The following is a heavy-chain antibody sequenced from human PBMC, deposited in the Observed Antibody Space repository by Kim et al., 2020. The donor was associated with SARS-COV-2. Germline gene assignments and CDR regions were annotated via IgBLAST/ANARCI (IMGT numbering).Heavy chain of an antibody. J-gene: IGHJ5*02. D-gene: IGHD6-13*01. Sequence: NPTHKSRGTLAVDTSKNQFSLKLSSVTAADTAVYYCARSIVAAAGGDWFDPWGQGTLVTVSS. CDR3: ARSIVAAAGGDWFDP. V-gene: IGHV4-4*07.